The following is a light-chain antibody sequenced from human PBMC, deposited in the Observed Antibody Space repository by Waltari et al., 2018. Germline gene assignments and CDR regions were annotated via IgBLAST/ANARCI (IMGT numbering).Light chain of an antibody. J-gene: IGLJ2*01. V-gene: IGLV2-14*03. CDR3: SSYIDSSTLEL. CDR2: DVS. CDR1: SSDIGGYNY. Sequence: QSALTQPASVSGSPGQSITISCTGTSSDIGGYNYVSWYQQVPGKAPKLIIYDVSNRPSGVPSLFSGSKSGNTASLTISGLQAEDEANYYCSSYIDSSTLELFGGGTSLTVL.